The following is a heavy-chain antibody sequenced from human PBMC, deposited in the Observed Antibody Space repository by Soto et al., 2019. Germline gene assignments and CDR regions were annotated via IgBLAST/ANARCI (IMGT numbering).Heavy chain of an antibody. J-gene: IGHJ6*02. V-gene: IGHV3-48*03. Sequence: PGGPLRLSCAASGFTLSSYEMNWVRQAPGKGLEWVSYISSSGSTIYYADSVKGRFTISRDNAKNSLYLQMNSLRAEDTAVYYCAREGSIEVAATRGMDVRGQGTTVTVS. CDR2: ISSSGSTI. CDR1: GFTLSSYE. CDR3: AREGSIEVAATRGMDV. D-gene: IGHD6-19*01.